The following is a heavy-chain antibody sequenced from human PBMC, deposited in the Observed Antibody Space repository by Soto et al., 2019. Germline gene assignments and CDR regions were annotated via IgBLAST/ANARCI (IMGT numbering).Heavy chain of an antibody. V-gene: IGHV4-59*01. J-gene: IGHJ4*02. CDR3: ARVGGVAARTFDY. CDR2: LYYSGNT. Sequence: PSETLSLTCTVSGGSIIPFYCSFVRHPPVKGLEWIGYLYYSGNTNYNPSLKSRVTISVDASKNQVSLRLTSVTAADTAVYYCARVGGVAARTFDYWGQGTVVTVSS. CDR1: GGSIIPFY. D-gene: IGHD2-15*01.